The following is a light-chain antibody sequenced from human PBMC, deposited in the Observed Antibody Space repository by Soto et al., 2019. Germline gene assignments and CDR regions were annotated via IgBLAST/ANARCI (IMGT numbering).Light chain of an antibody. CDR1: SSDVGAHNF. CDR3: NSYTSSNTYV. CDR2: EVS. V-gene: IGLV2-14*01. Sequence: QSVLTHPASVSGSPGQAITISCSGSSSDVGAHNFVSWYQHHPGKAPKLMIYEVSNRPSGVSNRLSGSKSGNTASLTISGLQAEDEADYYCNSYTSSNTYVFGSGTKVTVL. J-gene: IGLJ1*01.